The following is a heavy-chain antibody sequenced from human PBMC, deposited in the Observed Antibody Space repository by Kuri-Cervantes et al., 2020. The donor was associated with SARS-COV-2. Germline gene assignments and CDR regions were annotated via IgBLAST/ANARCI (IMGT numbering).Heavy chain of an antibody. D-gene: IGHD3-3*01. V-gene: IGHV3-30-3*01. CDR1: GFTFSSYA. Sequence: GESLKISCAASGFTFSSYAMHWVRRAPGKGLEWVAVISYDGSNKYYADSVKGRFTISRDNSKNTLYLQMNSLRAEDTAVYYCAKEGYDFWSGGKRAPLDYWGQGTLVTVSS. J-gene: IGHJ4*02. CDR3: AKEGYDFWSGGKRAPLDY. CDR2: ISYDGSNK.